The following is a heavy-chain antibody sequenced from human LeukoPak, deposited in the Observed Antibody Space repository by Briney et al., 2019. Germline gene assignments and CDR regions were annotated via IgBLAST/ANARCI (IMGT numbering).Heavy chain of an antibody. V-gene: IGHV3-30*03. D-gene: IGHD4-23*01. Sequence: GGSLRLSCAASRFTFSNYVMHWVRQAPGKGLEWVAVISYDGSDKYYADSVKGRFTISRDNSKNTLYLQMNSLRAEDTAVYYCARDYGGSSPFDYWGQGTLVTVSS. CDR3: ARDYGGSSPFDY. CDR1: RFTFSNYV. CDR2: ISYDGSDK. J-gene: IGHJ4*02.